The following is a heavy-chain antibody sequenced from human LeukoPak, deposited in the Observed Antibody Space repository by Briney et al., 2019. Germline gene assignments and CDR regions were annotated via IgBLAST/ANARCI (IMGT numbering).Heavy chain of an antibody. J-gene: IGHJ4*02. Sequence: PGGSLRLSCAASGFTFSSYSIHWVRQAPGKGLEWVAVISYDGSNKYYADSVKGRFTISRDNSKNTLYLQMNSLRAEDTAVYYCARESSSSWYEFDYWGQGTLVTVSS. CDR3: ARESSSSWYEFDY. CDR1: GFTFSSYS. CDR2: ISYDGSNK. V-gene: IGHV3-30*04. D-gene: IGHD6-13*01.